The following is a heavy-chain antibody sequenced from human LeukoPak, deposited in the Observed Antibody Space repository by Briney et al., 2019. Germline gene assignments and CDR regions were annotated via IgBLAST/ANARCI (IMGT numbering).Heavy chain of an antibody. CDR2: IYYSGST. J-gene: IGHJ4*02. Sequence: PSETLSLTCAVYGGSFSGYYWSWIRQPPGKGLEWIGYIYYSGSTNYNPSLKSRVTISVDTSKNQFSLKLSSVTAADTSVYYCARNPLNCSSTSCYTFDYWGQGTLVTVSS. V-gene: IGHV4-59*12. D-gene: IGHD2-2*02. CDR3: ARNPLNCSSTSCYTFDY. CDR1: GGSFSGYY.